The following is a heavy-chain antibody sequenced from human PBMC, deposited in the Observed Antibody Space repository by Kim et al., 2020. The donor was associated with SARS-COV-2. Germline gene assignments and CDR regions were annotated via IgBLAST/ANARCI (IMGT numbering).Heavy chain of an antibody. D-gene: IGHD2-15*01. CDR1: GFTFSNYP. CDR2: IGNGGLAT. CDR3: VKGFCSGGRCSGRGFSFDS. V-gene: IGHV3-23*01. J-gene: IGHJ4*02. Sequence: GGSLRLSCGASGFTFSNYPMTWVRQAPGTGLEWVSSIGNGGLATYYTDSVKGRFTISRDNSKNTLYLQMDCLRGEDTAVYFCVKGFCSGGRCSGRGFSFDSWGQGTLVTVSS.